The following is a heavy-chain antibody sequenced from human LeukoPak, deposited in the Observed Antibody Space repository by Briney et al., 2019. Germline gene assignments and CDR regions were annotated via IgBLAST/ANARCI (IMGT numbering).Heavy chain of an antibody. Sequence: PSQTLSLTCAISGDSVSNSSAAWNWIRHSPSRGLEWLGRTYYRSKWYNDYAVSVKSRIIVNPDTSKNQFSLQLNSLTPEDTAVYYCARGGGRFDYWGQGTLVTVSS. J-gene: IGHJ4*02. CDR1: GDSVSNSSAA. CDR2: TYYRSKWYN. V-gene: IGHV6-1*01. CDR3: ARGGGRFDY.